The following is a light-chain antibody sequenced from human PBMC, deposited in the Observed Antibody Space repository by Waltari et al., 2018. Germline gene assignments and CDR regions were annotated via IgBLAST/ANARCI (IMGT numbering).Light chain of an antibody. J-gene: IGLJ3*02. V-gene: IGLV2-23*02. CDR3: CSYVTGDTWV. CDR1: RSDVGTYKF. Sequence: QSALTQPASVSGSPGQSITISCTGRRSDVGTYKFVSWYQQHPGKAPTLMIYEINQRPSGISNRFSGSKFGNTAVLTISGLQTDDEADYYCCSYVTGDTWVFGGGTRVAVL. CDR2: EIN.